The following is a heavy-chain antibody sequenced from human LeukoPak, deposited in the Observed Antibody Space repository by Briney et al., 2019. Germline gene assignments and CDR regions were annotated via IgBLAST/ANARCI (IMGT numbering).Heavy chain of an antibody. CDR1: GFTFHDYA. CDR3: AKARAVGGPPYYFDP. V-gene: IGHV3-9*01. CDR2: ISWNSDII. Sequence: PGRSLRLSCAASGFTFHDYAMHWVRQAPGKGLEWVSGISWNSDIIGYADSVKGRFTISRDNAKKSLFLQMNSLRAEDTAFYYYAKARAVGGPPYYFDPWGQGTLVTVSS. D-gene: IGHD6-19*01. J-gene: IGHJ4*02.